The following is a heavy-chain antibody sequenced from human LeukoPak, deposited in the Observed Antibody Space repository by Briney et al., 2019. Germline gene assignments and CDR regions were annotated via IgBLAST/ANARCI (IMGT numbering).Heavy chain of an antibody. D-gene: IGHD2-2*01. CDR2: IYHSGST. Sequence: SETLALTCAVSGYSISSGYYWGWIRQPPGKGLEWIGSIYHSGSTYYNPSLKRRVSISVDTSKNQFSLKLSSVTAADTAVYFCARGAMQGDYFDYWGQGTLVTVSS. CDR3: ARGAMQGDYFDY. J-gene: IGHJ4*02. V-gene: IGHV4-38-2*01. CDR1: GYSISSGYY.